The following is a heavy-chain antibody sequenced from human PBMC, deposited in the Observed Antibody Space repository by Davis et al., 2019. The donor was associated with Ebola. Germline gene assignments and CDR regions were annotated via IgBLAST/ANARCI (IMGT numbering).Heavy chain of an antibody. J-gene: IGHJ6*03. CDR3: AREYFSPYQLLSYYYYYYMDV. CDR2: INSDGSST. D-gene: IGHD2-2*01. CDR1: GFTFSSYW. Sequence: GESLKISCAASGFTFSSYWMHWVRQAPGKGLVWVSRINSDGSSTSYADSVKGRFTISRDNAKNTLYLQMNSLRAEDTAVYYCAREYFSPYQLLSYYYYYYMDVWGKGTTVTVSS. V-gene: IGHV3-74*01.